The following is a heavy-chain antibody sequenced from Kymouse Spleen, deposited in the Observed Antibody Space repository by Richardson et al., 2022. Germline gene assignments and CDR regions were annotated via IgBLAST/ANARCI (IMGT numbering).Heavy chain of an antibody. J-gene: IGHJ4*02. CDR2: INHSGST. Sequence: QVQLQQWGAGLLKPSETLSLTCAVYGGSFSGYYWSWIRQPPGKGLEWIGEINHSGSTNYNPSLKSRVTISVDTSKNQFSLKLSSVTAADTAVYYCARSIAARRGSLSFDYWGQGTLVTVSS. V-gene: IGHV4-34*01. CDR1: GGSFSGYY. CDR3: ARSIAARRGSLSFDY. D-gene: IGHD6-6*01.